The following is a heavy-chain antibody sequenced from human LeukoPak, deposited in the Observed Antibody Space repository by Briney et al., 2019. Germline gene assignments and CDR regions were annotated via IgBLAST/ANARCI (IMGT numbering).Heavy chain of an antibody. V-gene: IGHV3-33*01. CDR3: ARDRYVIRRDYFDY. D-gene: IGHD2/OR15-2a*01. J-gene: IGHJ4*02. CDR2: IWYDGTNK. CDR1: GFSFSDYG. Sequence: GGSLRLSCAGSGFSFSDYGMHWVRQAPGKGLEWVALIWYDGTNKYYVDSVKGRFTISRDNSKNTVSLEMNSLRADDTAVYYCARDRYVIRRDYFDYWGQGILVTVSS.